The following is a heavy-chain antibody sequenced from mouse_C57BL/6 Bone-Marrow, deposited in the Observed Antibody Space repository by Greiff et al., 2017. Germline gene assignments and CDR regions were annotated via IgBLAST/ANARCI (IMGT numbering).Heavy chain of an antibody. CDR2: INPYNGGT. V-gene: IGHV1-19*01. D-gene: IGHD4-1*01. J-gene: IGHJ1*03. CDR3: ARKRNWVVDV. Sequence: VQLQQSGPVLVKPGASVKMSCKASGYTFTDYYMHWVKQSHGKCLEWIGVINPYNGGTSYNQKFKGKATLTVDKSSSTAYMELNSLTSEDSAVYYCARKRNWVVDVWGTGTTVTVSS. CDR1: GYTFTDYY.